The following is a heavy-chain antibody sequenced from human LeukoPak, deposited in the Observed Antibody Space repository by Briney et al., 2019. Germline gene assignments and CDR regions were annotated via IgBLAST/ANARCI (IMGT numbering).Heavy chain of an antibody. CDR2: IRSKANSYAT. J-gene: IGHJ6*03. CDR1: GFTFSGSA. D-gene: IGHD4-17*01. V-gene: IGHV3-73*01. Sequence: PGGSLKLSCAASGFTFSGSAMHWVRQASGKGLEWVGRIRSKANSYATAYAASVKGRFTISRDDSNNTAYLQMNSLKTEDTAVYYGTSAPGDYLHYYYYYMDVWGKGTTVTVSS. CDR3: TSAPGDYLHYYYYYMDV.